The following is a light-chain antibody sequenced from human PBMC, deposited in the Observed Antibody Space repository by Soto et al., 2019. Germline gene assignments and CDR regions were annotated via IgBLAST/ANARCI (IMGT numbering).Light chain of an antibody. CDR1: HDIKEF. Sequence: DIQLTQSPSSLSTSVGDRVTITCQADHDIKEFLNWYQAKPGKAPKLLIYDAYNLQTGVPSRFSGSGSGTRFTFTISSLQPEDIATYYCQRYDSLPPTFGQGTRLDIK. J-gene: IGKJ5*01. V-gene: IGKV1-33*01. CDR2: DAY. CDR3: QRYDSLPPT.